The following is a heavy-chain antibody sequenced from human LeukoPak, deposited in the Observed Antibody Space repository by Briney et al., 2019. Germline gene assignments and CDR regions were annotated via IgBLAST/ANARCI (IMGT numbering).Heavy chain of an antibody. CDR3: ARGRYSGSYLPDY. Sequence: GGSLRLSCAASGFTFSSYSMNWVRQAPGKGLEWVSSISSSSSYIYYADSVKGRFTISRDNAKNSLYLQMNSLRAEDTALYYCARGRYSGSYLPDYWGQGTLVTVSS. J-gene: IGHJ4*02. V-gene: IGHV3-21*01. CDR1: GFTFSSYS. CDR2: ISSSSSYI. D-gene: IGHD1-26*01.